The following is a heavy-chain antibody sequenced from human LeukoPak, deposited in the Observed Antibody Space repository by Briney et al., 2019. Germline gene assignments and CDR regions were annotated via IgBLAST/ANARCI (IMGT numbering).Heavy chain of an antibody. CDR1: GFTFSSSA. CDR2: ISGSGGST. Sequence: GGSLRLSCAASGFTFSSSAMSWVRQAPGKGLEWVSAISGSGGSTYYADSVKGRFTMSRDNSKNTLYLQMNSLRAEDTALYYCGKDMGGSGWYKYWGQGTLVTVSS. J-gene: IGHJ4*02. CDR3: GKDMGGSGWYKY. V-gene: IGHV3-23*01. D-gene: IGHD6-19*01.